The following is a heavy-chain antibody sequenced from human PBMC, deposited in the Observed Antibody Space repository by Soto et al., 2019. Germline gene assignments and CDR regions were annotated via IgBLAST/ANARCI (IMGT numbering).Heavy chain of an antibody. Sequence: PSETLSLTCTVSGGSVSSGSYYWSWIRQPPGKGLEWIGYIYYSGSTNYNPSLKSRVTISVDTSKNQFSLKLSSVTAADTAVYYCARLDEIHYYGMDVWGQGTTVTVSS. CDR2: IYYSGST. V-gene: IGHV4-61*01. CDR3: ARLDEIHYYGMDV. CDR1: GGSVSSGSYY. J-gene: IGHJ6*02.